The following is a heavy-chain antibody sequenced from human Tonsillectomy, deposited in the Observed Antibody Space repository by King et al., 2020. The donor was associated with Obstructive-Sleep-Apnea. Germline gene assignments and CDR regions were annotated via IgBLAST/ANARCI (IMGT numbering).Heavy chain of an antibody. Sequence: VQLVESGGGLIQPGGSLRLSCAASGFTFNNYAMSWVRQAPVKGLEWVSSISGSGGSTYYADSVKGRFTISRDNSKNTLYLQMNSLRAEDTALYYCAKDPGGCYHTAMGPGGWFHPWGQGTLVTVSS. CDR1: GFTFNNYA. CDR2: ISGSGGST. CDR3: AKDPGGCYHTAMGPGGWFHP. J-gene: IGHJ5*02. V-gene: IGHV3-23*04. D-gene: IGHD5-18*01.